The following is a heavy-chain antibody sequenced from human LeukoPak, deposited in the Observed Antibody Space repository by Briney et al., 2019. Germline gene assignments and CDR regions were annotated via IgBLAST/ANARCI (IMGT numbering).Heavy chain of an antibody. Sequence: SETLSLTCTVSGYSISSGYYWGWIRQPPGKGLEWIGSIYHSGSTYYNPSLKSRVTISVDTSKNQFSLKLSSVTAADTAVYYCARGRLLPDFWSGYYVDYWGQGTLVTVSS. V-gene: IGHV4-38-2*02. CDR3: ARGRLLPDFWSGYYVDY. J-gene: IGHJ4*02. D-gene: IGHD3-3*01. CDR1: GYSISSGYY. CDR2: IYHSGST.